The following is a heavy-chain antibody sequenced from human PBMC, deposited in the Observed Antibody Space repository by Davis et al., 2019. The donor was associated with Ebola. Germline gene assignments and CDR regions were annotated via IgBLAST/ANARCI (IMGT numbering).Heavy chain of an antibody. CDR3: ARQESLYGSSDY. V-gene: IGHV5-51*01. J-gene: IGHJ4*02. CDR1: GYSFSTYW. CDR2: IYAGDSDT. D-gene: IGHD2/OR15-2a*01. Sequence: GGSLRLSCKGSGYSFSTYWIAWVRQTPAKGLEWMGIIYAGDSDTRYSPSFEGQVTISVDRSISTAYLQWSSLKASDIAMYYCARQESLYGSSDYWGQGTLVTVPS.